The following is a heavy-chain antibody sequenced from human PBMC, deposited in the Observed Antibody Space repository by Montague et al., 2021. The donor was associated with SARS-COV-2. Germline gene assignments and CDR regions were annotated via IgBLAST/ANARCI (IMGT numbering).Heavy chain of an antibody. CDR2: ISYDGSNK. CDR1: GFTFSSYA. CDR3: ARDNGPIWFGESSLDY. V-gene: IGHV3-30*04. Sequence: SLSLSCSASGFTFSSYAMHWVRQAPGKGLEWVAVISYDGSNKYYADSVKGRFTTSRDNSKNTLYLQMNSLRAEDTAVYYCARDNGPIWFGESSLDYWGQGTLVTVSS. J-gene: IGHJ4*02. D-gene: IGHD3-10*01.